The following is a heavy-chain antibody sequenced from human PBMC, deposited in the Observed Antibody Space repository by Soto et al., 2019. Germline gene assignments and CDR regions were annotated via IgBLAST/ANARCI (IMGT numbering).Heavy chain of an antibody. CDR3: ARLSGYSYGYGGMDV. V-gene: IGHV5-51*01. Sequence: LGESLKISCKGSGYSFTSYWIGWVRQMPGKGLEWMGIIYPGDSDTRYSPSFQGQVTISADKSISTAYLQWSSLKASDTAMYYCARLSGYSYGYGGMDVWGQGTTVTVSS. J-gene: IGHJ6*02. CDR1: GYSFTSYW. D-gene: IGHD5-18*01. CDR2: IYPGDSDT.